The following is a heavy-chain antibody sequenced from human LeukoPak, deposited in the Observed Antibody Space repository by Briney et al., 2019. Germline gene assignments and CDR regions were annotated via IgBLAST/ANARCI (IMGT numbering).Heavy chain of an antibody. CDR3: ARGGSGSYLDY. CDR2: IYHSGST. V-gene: IGHV4-30-2*01. J-gene: IGHJ4*02. Sequence: LQTLSLTCAVSGGSISSGGYSWSWIRQPPGKGLEWIGYIYHSGSTYYNPSLKSRVTISVDRSKNQFSLKLSSVTAADTAVYYCARGGSGSYLDYWGQGTLVTVSS. CDR1: GGSISSGGYS. D-gene: IGHD3-10*01.